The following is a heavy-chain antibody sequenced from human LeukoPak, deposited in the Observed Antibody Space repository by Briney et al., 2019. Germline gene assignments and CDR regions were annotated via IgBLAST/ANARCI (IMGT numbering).Heavy chain of an antibody. Sequence: GGSLRLSCAASGFTFSSYGMHWVRQAPGKGLEWVAVISYDGSNKYYADSVKGRFTISRDNSKNTLYLQMNSPRAEDTAVYYCANQPWEPPGSDYWGQGTLVTVSS. J-gene: IGHJ4*02. CDR1: GFTFSSYG. CDR2: ISYDGSNK. V-gene: IGHV3-30*18. CDR3: ANQPWEPPGSDY. D-gene: IGHD1-26*01.